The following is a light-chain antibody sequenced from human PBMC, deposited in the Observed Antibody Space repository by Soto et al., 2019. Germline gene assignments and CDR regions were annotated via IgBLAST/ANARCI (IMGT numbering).Light chain of an antibody. V-gene: IGKV4-1*01. CDR1: QSVLYSSNNKNY. Sequence: DIVMTQSPDSLAVSLGERATINCKSSQSVLYSSNNKNYLAWYQQKPGQPPKLLIYWAYTRESGVPDQFSGSGSGTDCTLTLSSLQAEDVAVYYCQQYYSTPPTFGQGTKVVIK. CDR2: WAY. CDR3: QQYYSTPPT. J-gene: IGKJ1*01.